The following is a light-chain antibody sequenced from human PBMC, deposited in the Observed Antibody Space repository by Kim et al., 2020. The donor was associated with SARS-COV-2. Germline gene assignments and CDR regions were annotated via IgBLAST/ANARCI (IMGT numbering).Light chain of an antibody. CDR1: QSNVGSKF. Sequence: QSALTQPPSASGTPGQRVTISCSGSQSNVGSKFVYWYQQFPGKAPKILVYSNGQRPSGVPDRFSASKSGTSAFLAISGLRSEDEADYFCATWDDSLNGVIIGGGTKLTVL. CDR2: SNG. J-gene: IGLJ2*01. V-gene: IGLV1-47*01. CDR3: ATWDDSLNGVI.